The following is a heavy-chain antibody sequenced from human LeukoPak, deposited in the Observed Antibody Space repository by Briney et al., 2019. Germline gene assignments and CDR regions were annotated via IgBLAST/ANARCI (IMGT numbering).Heavy chain of an antibody. J-gene: IGHJ6*02. V-gene: IGHV3-48*03. Sequence: GGSLRLSCAASGFTFRSYEMNWVRQAPGKGLEWVSYISSSTSTLYYADSVKGRFTISRDNAKNSLYLQMNSLRAEDTALYSCAIDLNTCSSASCSWRDYYYALDVWGQGTPVTVSS. CDR2: ISSSTSTL. D-gene: IGHD2-2*01. CDR1: GFTFRSYE. CDR3: AIDLNTCSSASCSWRDYYYALDV.